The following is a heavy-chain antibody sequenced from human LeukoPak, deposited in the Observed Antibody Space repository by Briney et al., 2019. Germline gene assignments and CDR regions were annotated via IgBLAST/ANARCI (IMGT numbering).Heavy chain of an antibody. CDR3: ARVIAVTTFDY. CDR1: GFTFSSYG. CDR2: ISSSGGNT. Sequence: GGSLRLSCAASGFTFSSYGMSWVRQAPGKGLEWVSAISSSGGNTYYADSVKGRFTISRDNSKNTLYLQMNSLRAEDTAVYYCARVIAVTTFDYWGQGTLVTVSS. J-gene: IGHJ4*02. D-gene: IGHD4-17*01. V-gene: IGHV3-23*01.